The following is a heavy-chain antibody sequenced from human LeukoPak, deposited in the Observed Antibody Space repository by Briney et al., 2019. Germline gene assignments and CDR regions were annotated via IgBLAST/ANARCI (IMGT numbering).Heavy chain of an antibody. CDR3: ARDVRGDGYGSFDY. CDR1: GFSFSTYA. CDR2: ISGSGVDT. D-gene: IGHD5-24*01. J-gene: IGHJ4*02. V-gene: IGHV3-23*01. Sequence: GGSLRLSCVASGFSFSTYAMSWVRQAPGKGLEWVSGISGSGVDTHYADSVKGRFRISRDNSQNTLYLQLSSLRAEDTAVYYCARDVRGDGYGSFDYWGLGILVTVSS.